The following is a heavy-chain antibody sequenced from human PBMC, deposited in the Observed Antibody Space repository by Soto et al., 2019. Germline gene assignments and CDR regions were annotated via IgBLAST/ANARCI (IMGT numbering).Heavy chain of an antibody. CDR1: GFTLSGSD. J-gene: IGHJ6*02. D-gene: IGHD3-10*01. Sequence: GGSLRLSCAASGFTLSGSDIHWVRQASGKGLEWVGRIRTKSNNFATSYAESVRGRFTISRDDSDNTASLQMSSLKTEDTAIYYCSRHQEGRSMVFYGMDVWGQGTTVTVSS. V-gene: IGHV3-73*01. CDR3: SRHQEGRSMVFYGMDV. CDR2: IRTKSNNFAT.